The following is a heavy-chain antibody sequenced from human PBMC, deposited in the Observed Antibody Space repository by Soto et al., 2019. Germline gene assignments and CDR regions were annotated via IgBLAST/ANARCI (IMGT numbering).Heavy chain of an antibody. J-gene: IGHJ2*01. CDR3: ARRGAVSGWSYWYFDL. CDR1: GGSISNSY. Sequence: SETLSLTWTVSGGSISNSYRSWIRQSPGKRLECIGYIYSNGNTNYNPSLNSRLTISIDPSKDQFSLQLSSVTAADTAVYYCARRGAVSGWSYWYFDLWGRGTLVT. D-gene: IGHD6-19*01. V-gene: IGHV4-4*08. CDR2: IYSNGNT.